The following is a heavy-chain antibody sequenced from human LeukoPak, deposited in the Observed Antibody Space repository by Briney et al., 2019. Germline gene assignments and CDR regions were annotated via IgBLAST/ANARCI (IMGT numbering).Heavy chain of an antibody. Sequence: SVKVSCKASGGTFSSYAISWVRQAPGQGLEWMGRIIPIFGAANYAQKFQGRVTITTDESTSTAYMELSSLRSEDTAVYYCARGYPCGGDCYNNWFDPWGQGTLVTVSS. CDR3: ARGYPCGGDCYNNWFDP. D-gene: IGHD2-21*01. CDR1: GGTFSSYA. J-gene: IGHJ5*02. CDR2: IIPIFGAA. V-gene: IGHV1-69*05.